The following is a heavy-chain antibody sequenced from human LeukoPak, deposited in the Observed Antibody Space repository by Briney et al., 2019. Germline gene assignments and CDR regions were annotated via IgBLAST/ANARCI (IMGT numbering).Heavy chain of an antibody. J-gene: IGHJ4*02. D-gene: IGHD1-1*01. V-gene: IGHV3-30*02. CDR1: GFTFGSYA. CDR3: ARDHGLEPIPFDY. CDR2: IHYDGSNK. Sequence: PGGSLRLSCAASGFTFGSYAMHWVRQAPGKGPEWVAFIHYDGSNKYYADSVKGRFTISRDNSKNTLYLQMNSLRAEDTAVYYCARDHGLEPIPFDYWGQGTLVTVSS.